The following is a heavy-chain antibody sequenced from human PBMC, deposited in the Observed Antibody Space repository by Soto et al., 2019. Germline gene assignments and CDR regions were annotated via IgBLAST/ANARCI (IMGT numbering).Heavy chain of an antibody. D-gene: IGHD4-17*01. Sequence: GGSLRLSCAASGFTFSSYGMHWVRQAPGKGLEWVAVIWYDGSNKYYADSVKGRFTIPRDNSKNTLYLQMNSLRAEDTAVYYCARDGSLDYGAPYGDYAVCFDYWGQGTLVTVSS. V-gene: IGHV3-33*01. J-gene: IGHJ4*02. CDR3: ARDGSLDYGAPYGDYAVCFDY. CDR1: GFTFSSYG. CDR2: IWYDGSNK.